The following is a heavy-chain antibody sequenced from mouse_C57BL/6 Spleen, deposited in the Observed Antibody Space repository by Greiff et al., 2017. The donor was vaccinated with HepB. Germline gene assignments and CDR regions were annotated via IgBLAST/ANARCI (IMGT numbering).Heavy chain of an antibody. J-gene: IGHJ1*03. CDR3: ARPNYGSSYVRGYFDV. V-gene: IGHV5-17*01. CDR1: GFTFSDYG. CDR2: ISSGSSTI. Sequence: DVQLVESGGGLVKPGGSLKLSCAASGFTFSDYGMHWVRQAPEKGLEWVAYISSGSSTIYYADTVKGRFTISRDNAKNTLFLQMTSLRSEDTAMYYCARPNYGSSYVRGYFDVWGTGTTVTVSS. D-gene: IGHD1-1*01.